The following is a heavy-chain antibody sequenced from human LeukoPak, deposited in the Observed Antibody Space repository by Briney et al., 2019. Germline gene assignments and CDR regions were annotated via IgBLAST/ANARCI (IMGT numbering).Heavy chain of an antibody. J-gene: IGHJ4*02. V-gene: IGHV4/OR15-8*01. D-gene: IGHD3-9*01. Sequence: SETLSLTCVVSGDSVSNNTWWTWVRQPPGKGLEWIGEVYHTGFTRYNPSLESRVTMSVDKSKNQFSLSLSSVTAADTAVYFCARDGRYTYGSSLLDCWGQGTLVTVSS. CDR3: ARDGRYTYGSSLLDC. CDR1: GDSVSNNTW. CDR2: VYHTGFT.